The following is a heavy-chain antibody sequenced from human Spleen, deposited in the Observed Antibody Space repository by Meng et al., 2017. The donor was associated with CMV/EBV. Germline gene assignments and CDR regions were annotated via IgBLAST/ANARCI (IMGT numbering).Heavy chain of an antibody. CDR2: IYYSGST. CDR1: GGSIRSSSYY. V-gene: IGHV4-39*07. CDR3: ARHSSSWEIDY. Sequence: GSLRLSCTVSGGSIRSSSYYWGWIRQPPGKGLEWIGSIYYSGSTYYNPSLMSRVTISINTSKNQFSLKLSSVTAADTAVYYCARHSSSWEIDYWGQGTLVTVSS. D-gene: IGHD6-13*01. J-gene: IGHJ4*02.